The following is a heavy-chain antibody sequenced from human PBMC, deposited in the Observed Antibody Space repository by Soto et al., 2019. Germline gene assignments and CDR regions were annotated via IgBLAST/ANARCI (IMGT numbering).Heavy chain of an antibody. CDR2: IIPVFGTT. CDR3: AGDYYDTSGYYYCY. V-gene: IGHV1-69*13. CDR1: GGTFSSYA. Sequence: ASVKVSCKASGGTFSSYAISWVRQAPGQGLEWLGGIIPVFGTTNYAQKFQGRVTITADESTSTSYMELSSLRSDDTAVFYCAGDYYDTSGYYYCYWGQGTLVTVSS. J-gene: IGHJ4*02. D-gene: IGHD3-22*01.